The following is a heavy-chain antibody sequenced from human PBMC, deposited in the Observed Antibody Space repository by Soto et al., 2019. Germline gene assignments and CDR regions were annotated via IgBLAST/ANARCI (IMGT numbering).Heavy chain of an antibody. CDR1: GYTFTSYG. CDR3: ARDEYCTNGVCYLRPIDY. Sequence: ASVKVSCKASGYTFTSYGISWVRQAPGQGLEWMGWISAYNGNTNYAQKLQGRVTMTTDTSTSTAYMELRSLRSDDTAVYYCARDEYCTNGVCYLRPIDYWGQGTLVTVSS. V-gene: IGHV1-18*01. D-gene: IGHD2-8*01. CDR2: ISAYNGNT. J-gene: IGHJ4*02.